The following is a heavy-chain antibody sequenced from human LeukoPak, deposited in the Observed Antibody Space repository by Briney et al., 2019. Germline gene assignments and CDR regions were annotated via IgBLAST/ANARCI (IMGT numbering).Heavy chain of an antibody. D-gene: IGHD3-16*01. Sequence: ASVKVSCKASGGTFSSYAISWVRQAPGQGLEWMGRIIPIFGTANYAQKFLARVTMTRNTSITTAYMELSSLRSEDTAVYYCARWGFNAFEIWGQGTMVSVS. CDR1: GGTFSSYA. CDR3: ARWGFNAFEI. V-gene: IGHV1-69*05. J-gene: IGHJ3*02. CDR2: IIPIFGTA.